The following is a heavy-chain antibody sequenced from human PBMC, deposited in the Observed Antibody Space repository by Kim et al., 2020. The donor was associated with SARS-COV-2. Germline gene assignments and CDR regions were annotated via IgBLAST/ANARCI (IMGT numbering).Heavy chain of an antibody. Sequence: SDTRSSPSFQGQVTISADKSISTAYLQWSSLKASDTAMYYCARHSGPGDYWGQGTLVTVSS. CDR3: ARHSGPGDY. J-gene: IGHJ4*02. V-gene: IGHV5-51*01. CDR2: SDT.